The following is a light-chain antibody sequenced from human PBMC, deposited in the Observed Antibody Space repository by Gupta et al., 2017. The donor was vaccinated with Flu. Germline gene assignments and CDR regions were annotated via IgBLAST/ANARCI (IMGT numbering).Light chain of an antibody. V-gene: IGLV2-14*01. Sequence: QSALTQPASVSGSPGQSITISCTGTSSDIGSYNYVSWYQQYPGKVPKLLIYEVSYRPSGISDRFSGSKSGNTASLTISGLQADDDADYYCSSYTGSVTVFGGGTKLTVL. CDR2: EVS. CDR3: SSYTGSVTV. CDR1: SSDIGSYNY. J-gene: IGLJ3*02.